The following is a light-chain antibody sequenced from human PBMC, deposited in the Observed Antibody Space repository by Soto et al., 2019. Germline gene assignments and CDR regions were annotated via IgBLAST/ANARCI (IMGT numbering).Light chain of an antibody. CDR1: PSDIGAYNY. CDR3: GSYTISSTLMI. J-gene: IGLJ2*01. CDR2: DVT. V-gene: IGLV2-14*03. Sequence: QSALTQPASVSGSPGQSITISCSGTPSDIGAYNYVSWYQHLPGKAPKVIIYDVTNRPSGVSSRFSGSKSGTTASLTISGLQADDEANYYCGSYTISSTLMIFGGGT.